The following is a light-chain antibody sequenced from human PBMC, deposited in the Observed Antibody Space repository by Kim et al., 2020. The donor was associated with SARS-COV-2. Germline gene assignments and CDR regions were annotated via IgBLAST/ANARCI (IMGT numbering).Light chain of an antibody. J-gene: IGKJ1*01. CDR2: KAS. Sequence: TLSASVGDRVTITCRASQSISSWLAWYQQKPGKAPKLLIYKASSLESGVPSRFSGSGSGTEFTLTISSLQPDDFATYYCQQYNSRFGQGTKVDIK. V-gene: IGKV1-5*03. CDR1: QSISSW. CDR3: QQYNSR.